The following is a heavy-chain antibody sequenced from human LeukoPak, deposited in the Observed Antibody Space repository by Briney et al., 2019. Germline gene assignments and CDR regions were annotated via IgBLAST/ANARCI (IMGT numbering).Heavy chain of an antibody. CDR3: ATDGAVAGTAYPEY. CDR2: INPNSGGT. V-gene: IGHV1-2*02. J-gene: IGHJ4*02. Sequence: ASVKVSCKASGYTFTGYNIHWVRQAPGQGLEWMGWINPNSGGTKYAQKFQGRVTMTRDTSISTAYMELSSLTSDDTALYYCATDGAVAGTAYPEYWGQGTLVTVSS. D-gene: IGHD6-19*01. CDR1: GYTFTGYN.